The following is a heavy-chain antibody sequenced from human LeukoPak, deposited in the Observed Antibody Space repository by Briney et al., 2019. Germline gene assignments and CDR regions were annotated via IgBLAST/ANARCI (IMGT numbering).Heavy chain of an antibody. CDR2: IIPMFDTA. CDR3: ARVEKSGYSYGHYYYYYMDV. CDR1: GGTFSNYA. D-gene: IGHD5-18*01. V-gene: IGHV1-69*06. J-gene: IGHJ6*03. Sequence: SVKVSCKASGGTFSNYAISWVRQAPGQGLEWMGGIIPMFDTANYVQNFQGRVTITADTSTSTAYMELSSLRSEDTAVYYCARVEKSGYSYGHYYYYYMDVWGKGTTVTVSS.